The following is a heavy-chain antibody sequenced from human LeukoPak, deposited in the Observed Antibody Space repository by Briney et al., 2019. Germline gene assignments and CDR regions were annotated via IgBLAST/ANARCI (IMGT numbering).Heavy chain of an antibody. V-gene: IGHV3-48*04. J-gene: IGHJ4*02. CDR1: GFTFSSYS. CDR2: ISGNSGAI. Sequence: GGSLRLSCTASGFTFSSYSMNWVRRAPGKGLEWVSFISGNSGAIVYADSVKGRFTISRDNAKNSAYLQMNSLRAEDTAVYYCARDRGGSYTPLDYWGQGVLVTVSS. D-gene: IGHD1-26*01. CDR3: ARDRGGSYTPLDY.